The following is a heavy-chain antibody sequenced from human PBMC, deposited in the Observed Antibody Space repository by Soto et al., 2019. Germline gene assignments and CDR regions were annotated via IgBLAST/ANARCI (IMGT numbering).Heavy chain of an antibody. Sequence: PSETLSLSCAVYGGSFSGYYWSWIRQPPGKGLEWIGEINHSGSTNYNPSLKSRVTISVDTSKNQFSLKLSSVTAADTAVYYCARWCSGGSCYSHFDYWGQGTLVTVSS. CDR3: ARWCSGGSCYSHFDY. CDR1: GGSFSGYY. V-gene: IGHV4-34*01. J-gene: IGHJ4*02. D-gene: IGHD2-15*01. CDR2: INHSGST.